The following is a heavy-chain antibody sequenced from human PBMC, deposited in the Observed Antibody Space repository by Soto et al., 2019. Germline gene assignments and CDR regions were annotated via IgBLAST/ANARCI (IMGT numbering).Heavy chain of an antibody. D-gene: IGHD4-17*01. CDR3: AKNGDGRNYFDY. V-gene: IGHV3-33*06. Sequence: QVQLVESGGGVVQPGRSLRLSCAASGFTFSSYGMHWVRQAPGKGLEWVAVIWYDGSNKYYADSVKGRFTISRHNSKNTLYLQMNSLRAEDTAVYYCAKNGDGRNYFDYWGQGTLVTVSS. CDR2: IWYDGSNK. CDR1: GFTFSSYG. J-gene: IGHJ4*02.